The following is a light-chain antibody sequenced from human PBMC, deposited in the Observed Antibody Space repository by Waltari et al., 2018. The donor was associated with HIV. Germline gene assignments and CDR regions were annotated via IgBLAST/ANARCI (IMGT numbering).Light chain of an antibody. V-gene: IGLV2-14*01. Sequence: QSALTQPASASGSPGPSVTISCIGTNSDAGAYDYVSWYQQQPGEAPILLIYEVTTRPSGMSYRFSGSKSGSTASLTISGLHAEDEADYYCTSKTTTDFVTFGGGTKLTVL. J-gene: IGLJ2*01. CDR1: NSDAGAYDY. CDR3: TSKTTTDFVT. CDR2: EVT.